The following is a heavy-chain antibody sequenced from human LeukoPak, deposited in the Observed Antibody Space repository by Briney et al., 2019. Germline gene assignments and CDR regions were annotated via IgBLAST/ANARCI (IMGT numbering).Heavy chain of an antibody. J-gene: IGHJ6*04. CDR1: GFTFSSYE. V-gene: IGHV3-48*03. CDR2: ISSSGSTI. CDR3: ARDMALVLDDYGDCSTAYGMDV. D-gene: IGHD4-17*01. Sequence: GGSLRLSCAASGFTFSSYEMNWVRQAPGKGLEWVSYISSSGSTIYYADSVKGRFTISRDNAKNSLYLQMNSLRAEDTAVYYCARDMALVLDDYGDCSTAYGMDVWGKGTTVTVSS.